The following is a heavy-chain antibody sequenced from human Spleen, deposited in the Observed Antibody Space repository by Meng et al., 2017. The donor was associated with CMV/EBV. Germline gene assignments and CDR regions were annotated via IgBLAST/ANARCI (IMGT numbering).Heavy chain of an antibody. D-gene: IGHD3-16*01. Sequence: TLSLTCTVSGGSISGYYWTWIRQPPGKALEWLARIDWDDDKFYSTSLKTRLTISKDTSKNQVVLTMTNMDPVDTATYYCARIKRGGSHFDYWGQGTLVTVSS. V-gene: IGHV2-70*16. CDR1: GGSISGYY. J-gene: IGHJ4*02. CDR2: IDWDDDK. CDR3: ARIKRGGSHFDY.